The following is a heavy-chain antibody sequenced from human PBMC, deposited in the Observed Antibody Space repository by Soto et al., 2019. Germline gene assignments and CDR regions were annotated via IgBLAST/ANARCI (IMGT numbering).Heavy chain of an antibody. CDR3: ARDIPYYYDSSGYYPRWFDP. CDR1: GFTFSSYA. J-gene: IGHJ5*02. V-gene: IGHV3-30-3*01. CDR2: ISYDGSNK. Sequence: GGSLRLSCAASGFTFSSYAMHWVRQAPGKGLEWVAVISYDGSNKYYADSVKGRFTISRDNSKNTLYLQMNSLRAEDTAVYYCARDIPYYYDSSGYYPRWFDPWGQGTLVTVSS. D-gene: IGHD3-22*01.